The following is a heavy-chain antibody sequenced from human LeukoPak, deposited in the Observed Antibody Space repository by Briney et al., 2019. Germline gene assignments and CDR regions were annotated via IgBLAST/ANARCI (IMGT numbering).Heavy chain of an antibody. D-gene: IGHD3-10*01. CDR2: ISSSSSYI. Sequence: KPGGSLRLSCAASGFTFSSYSMNWVRQAPGKGLEWVSSISSSSSYIYYADSVKGRSTISRDNAKNSLYLQMNSLRAEDTAVYYCAREGTMVRGVIITSKPRGENDYWGQGTLVTVSS. V-gene: IGHV3-21*01. CDR3: AREGTMVRGVIITSKPRGENDY. J-gene: IGHJ4*02. CDR1: GFTFSSYS.